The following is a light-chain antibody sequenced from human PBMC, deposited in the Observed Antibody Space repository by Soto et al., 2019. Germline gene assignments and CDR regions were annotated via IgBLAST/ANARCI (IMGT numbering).Light chain of an antibody. CDR1: QSIRSY. J-gene: IGKJ4*01. Sequence: DIQMTQSPSSLSASVGDRVTITCRASQSIRSYLNWYQQKPGKAPLLMIYAASNLQSGVPSRFSGSGSGTDFTLTISSLPPEDFATYYCHQTSNIPFTFGGGTKVEIK. CDR3: HQTSNIPFT. CDR2: AAS. V-gene: IGKV1-39*01.